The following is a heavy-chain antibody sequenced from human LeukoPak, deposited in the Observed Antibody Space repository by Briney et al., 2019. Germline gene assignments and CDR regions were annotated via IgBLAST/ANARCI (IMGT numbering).Heavy chain of an antibody. Sequence: GGSLRLSCAASGFTSSSYAMSWVRQAPGKGLERVSAISGSGGSTYYADSVKGRFTISRDNSKNTLYLQMNSLRAEDTAVYYCAKDPQKLELRVVGNWFDPWGQGTLVTVSS. CDR2: ISGSGGST. CDR1: GFTSSSYA. CDR3: AKDPQKLELRVVGNWFDP. D-gene: IGHD1-7*01. J-gene: IGHJ5*01. V-gene: IGHV3-23*01.